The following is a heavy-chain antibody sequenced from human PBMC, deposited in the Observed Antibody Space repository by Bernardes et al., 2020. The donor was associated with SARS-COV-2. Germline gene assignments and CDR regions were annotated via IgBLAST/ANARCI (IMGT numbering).Heavy chain of an antibody. J-gene: IGHJ6*03. CDR1: GGSFSGYY. Sequence: SETLSLTCAVYGGSFSGYYWSWIRQPPGKGLEWIGEINHSGSTNYNPSLKSRVTISVDTSKNQFSLKLSFVTAADTAVYYCARTLANGNTSSVKEIVVVPAALRAADYYYMDVWGKGTTVTVSS. D-gene: IGHD2-2*01. CDR3: ARTLANGNTSSVKEIVVVPAALRAADYYYMDV. V-gene: IGHV4-34*01. CDR2: INHSGST.